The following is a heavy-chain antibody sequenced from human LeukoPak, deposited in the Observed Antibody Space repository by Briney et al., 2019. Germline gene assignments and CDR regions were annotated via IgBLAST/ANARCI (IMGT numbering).Heavy chain of an antibody. CDR2: IYTSGST. CDR1: GGSISSGSYY. D-gene: IGHD3-10*01. V-gene: IGHV4-61*02. J-gene: IGHJ6*03. Sequence: SETLSLTCTVSGGSISSGSYYWSWIRQPAGKGLEWIGRIYTSGSTTYNPSLKSRVTISGDTSKNQFSLKLSSVTAADTAVYYCASGLGWFGSTYYMDVWGKGTTVTASS. CDR3: ASGLGWFGSTYYMDV.